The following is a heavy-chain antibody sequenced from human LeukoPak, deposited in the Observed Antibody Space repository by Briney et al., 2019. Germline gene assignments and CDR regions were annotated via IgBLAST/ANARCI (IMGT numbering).Heavy chain of an antibody. CDR1: GGSFSGYY. V-gene: IGHV4-34*01. Sequence: SETLSLTCAVYGGSFSGYYWSWVRQPPGKGLEWIGEINHSGSTNYNPSLKSRVTISVDTSKNQFSLKLSSVTAADTAVYYCARGKVAAVGFDYWGQGTLVTVSS. D-gene: IGHD6-13*01. J-gene: IGHJ4*02. CDR3: ARGKVAAVGFDY. CDR2: INHSGST.